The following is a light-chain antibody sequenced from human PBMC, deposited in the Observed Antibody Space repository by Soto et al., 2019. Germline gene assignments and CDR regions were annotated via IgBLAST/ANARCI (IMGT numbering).Light chain of an antibody. CDR1: QGISNY. CDR3: QKYNSAPQT. CDR2: AAS. V-gene: IGKV1-27*01. Sequence: DIQMTQSPSSLSASVGDRVTITCRASQGISNYLAWYQQKPGKVPKLLIYAASTLQSGVPSRFSGSGSGTDFTRTISSLQPEDVATYYFQKYNSAPQTFGQGTKVEIK. J-gene: IGKJ1*01.